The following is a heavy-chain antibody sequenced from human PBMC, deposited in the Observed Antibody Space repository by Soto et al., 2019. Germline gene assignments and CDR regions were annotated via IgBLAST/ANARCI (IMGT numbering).Heavy chain of an antibody. J-gene: IGHJ5*02. V-gene: IGHV1-2*02. CDR3: ARTMVRGVPRLNWFDP. D-gene: IGHD3-10*01. CDR1: GYTFTGYY. Sequence: QVQLVQSGAEVKTPGASVKVSCKASGYTFTGYYMHWVRQAPGQGLEWMGGINPNSGGTNYAQKFQGRVTMTRDTSISTAYMELRRLRSDDTAVYYCARTMVRGVPRLNWFDPWGQGTLVTVSS. CDR2: INPNSGGT.